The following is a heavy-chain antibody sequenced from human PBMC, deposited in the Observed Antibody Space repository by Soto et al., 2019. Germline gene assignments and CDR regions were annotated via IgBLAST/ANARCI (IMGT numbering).Heavy chain of an antibody. D-gene: IGHD2-21*02. Sequence: QAQLVQSGTEVKKPGASVKVSCKTSGYTFTRYYIHWVRQAPGQGLVWMGWIYPNSGDTKDAQRFQGRVTMTKDTSITTAYMQLTRLTSDDTAVDYCARQLAYCGGDCYTEPVDYWGQGTLVTVSS. CDR2: IYPNSGDT. V-gene: IGHV1-2*02. CDR1: GYTFTRYY. CDR3: ARQLAYCGGDCYTEPVDY. J-gene: IGHJ4*02.